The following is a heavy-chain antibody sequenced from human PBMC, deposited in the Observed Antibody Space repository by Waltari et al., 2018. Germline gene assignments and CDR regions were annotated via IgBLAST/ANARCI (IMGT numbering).Heavy chain of an antibody. J-gene: IGHJ4*02. D-gene: IGHD3-3*01. Sequence: QVQLVESGGGLVKPGGSLRLSCAVSGFFVGDHYTTWIRQAPGKGLEWVAYISGSGKTIYYTDSVKGRFTISRDNARNSVSLHMNNLRAEDMAVYYCARDMGSGYSSATFDHWGQGTLVTVSS. V-gene: IGHV3-11*04. CDR3: ARDMGSGYSSATFDH. CDR2: ISGSGKTI. CDR1: GFFVGDHY.